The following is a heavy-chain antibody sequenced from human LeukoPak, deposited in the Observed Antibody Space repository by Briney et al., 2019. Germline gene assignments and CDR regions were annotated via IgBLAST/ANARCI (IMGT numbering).Heavy chain of an antibody. J-gene: IGHJ4*02. CDR2: ISWNSGSI. V-gene: IGHV3-9*01. D-gene: IGHD3-3*01. CDR3: AKDSNYDFWSGNQAFDY. Sequence: GRSLRLSCAASGFTFDDYAMHWVRQAPGKSLEWVSGISWNSGSIGYADSVKGRFTISRDNAKNSLYLQMNSLRAEDTALYYCAKDSNYDFWSGNQAFDYWGQGTLVTVSS. CDR1: GFTFDDYA.